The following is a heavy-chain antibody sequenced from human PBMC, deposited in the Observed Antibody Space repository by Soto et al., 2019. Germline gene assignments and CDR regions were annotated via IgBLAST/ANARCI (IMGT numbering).Heavy chain of an antibody. V-gene: IGHV3-30*18. D-gene: IGHD2-8*01. CDR3: AKYRVLMVYVIRTTAPYGMDV. J-gene: IGHJ6*02. Sequence: PGGSLRLSCAASGFTFSSYGMHWVRHAPGKGLEWVAVISYDGGNKYYADSVKGRFTISRDNSKNTLYLQMNSLRAEDTAVYYCAKYRVLMVYVIRTTAPYGMDVWGQGTAVTVSS. CDR2: ISYDGGNK. CDR1: GFTFSSYG.